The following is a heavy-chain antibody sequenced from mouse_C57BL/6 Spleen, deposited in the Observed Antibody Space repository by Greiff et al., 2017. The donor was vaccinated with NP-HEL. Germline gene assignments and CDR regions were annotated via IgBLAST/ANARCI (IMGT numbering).Heavy chain of an antibody. Sequence: VQLQQPGAELVKPGASVKLSCKASGYTFTSYWMHWVKQRPGQGLEWIGMIHPNSGSTNYNEKFKSKATLTVDKSSSTAYMQLSSLTSEDSAVYYCARFGLSYYFDYWGQGTTLTVSS. CDR1: GYTFTSYW. V-gene: IGHV1-64*01. J-gene: IGHJ2*01. D-gene: IGHD1-1*02. CDR3: ARFGLSYYFDY. CDR2: IHPNSGST.